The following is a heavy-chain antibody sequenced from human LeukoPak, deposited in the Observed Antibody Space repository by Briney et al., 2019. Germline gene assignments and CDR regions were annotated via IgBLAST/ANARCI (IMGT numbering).Heavy chain of an antibody. CDR3: AKVDPTSGNSPY. Sequence: PGGSLRLSCAASGFTFSSYSMNWVRQAPGKGLEWVSSISSSSSYIYYADSVKGRFTISRDNSKNTLYLQMNSLRAEDTAVYYCAKVDPTSGNSPYWGQGTLVTVSS. V-gene: IGHV3-21*04. CDR1: GFTFSSYS. CDR2: ISSSSSYI. D-gene: IGHD4-23*01. J-gene: IGHJ4*02.